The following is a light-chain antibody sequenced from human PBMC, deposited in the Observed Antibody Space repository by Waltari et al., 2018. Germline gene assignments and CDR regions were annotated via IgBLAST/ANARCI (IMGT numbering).Light chain of an antibody. V-gene: IGKV1-39*01. CDR3: QQYANTPRT. CDR1: QSISSY. CDR2: AAS. Sequence: DIQMTQSPSSLSASVGDTVTITCRASQSISSYLNWYQQKPGKAPKLLIYAASTLQSGVPSRFSGSGAGTGFSLTISGLQAEDVAVYYCQQYANTPRTFGQGTTVEIK. J-gene: IGKJ1*01.